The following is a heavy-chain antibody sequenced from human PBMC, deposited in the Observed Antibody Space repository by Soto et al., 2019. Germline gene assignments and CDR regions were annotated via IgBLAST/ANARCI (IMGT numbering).Heavy chain of an antibody. J-gene: IGHJ4*02. CDR2: INAVNGNT. D-gene: IGHD2-21*02. V-gene: IGHV1-3*05. CDR1: GYTFTSYA. CDR3: ARSIVVVTALDY. Sequence: QVQLVQSGAEEKKPGASVKVSCKASGYTFTSYAMHWVRQAPGQRLEWMGWINAVNGNTKYSQKFQGRVTITRDTSASTAYMELSSLRTEDTAVYSCARSIVVVTALDYWGQGTLVTVSS.